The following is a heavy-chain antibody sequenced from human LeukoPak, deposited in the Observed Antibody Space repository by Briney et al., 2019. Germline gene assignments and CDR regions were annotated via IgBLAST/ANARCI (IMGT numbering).Heavy chain of an antibody. CDR1: GFTFSNFA. CDR2: ISGGGNNR. D-gene: IGHD3-22*01. Sequence: GSLRLSCAASGFTFSNFAVSWIRQAPGKGLEWVSAISGGGNNRYYADYVKGRFTISRDNSKNTLYLQMNSLRAEDTAVYYCAAGVRDSSGYFDYWGQGTLVTVSP. J-gene: IGHJ4*02. CDR3: AAGVRDSSGYFDY. V-gene: IGHV3-23*01.